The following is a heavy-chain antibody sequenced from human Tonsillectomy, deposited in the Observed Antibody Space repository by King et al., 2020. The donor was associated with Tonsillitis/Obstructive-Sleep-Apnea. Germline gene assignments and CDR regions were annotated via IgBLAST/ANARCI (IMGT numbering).Heavy chain of an antibody. CDR1: GFTFSSYS. D-gene: IGHD2-15*01. CDR2: ISSSSSTI. V-gene: IGHV3-48*02. CDR3: ARTLTPHCSGGSCAGRGSFDI. Sequence: VQLVESGGGLVQPGGSLRLSCAASGFTFSSYSMNWVRHGPGKGLEWVSYISSSSSTIYYADSVKGRFTISRDNAKNSLYLQMNSLRDEDTAVYYCARTLTPHCSGGSCAGRGSFDIWGQGTMVTVSS. J-gene: IGHJ3*02.